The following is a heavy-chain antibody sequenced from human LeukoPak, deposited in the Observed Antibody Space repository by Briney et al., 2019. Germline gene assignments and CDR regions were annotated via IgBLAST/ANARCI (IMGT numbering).Heavy chain of an antibody. CDR2: IYYSGST. J-gene: IGHJ4*02. CDR3: ARSRGSFDY. V-gene: IGHV4-30-4*07. CDR1: GGSISSGGYS. Sequence: PSQTLSPTCAVSGGSISSGGYSWSWIRQPPGKGLEWIGYIYYSGSTYYNPSLKSRVTISVDTSKNQFSLKLSSVTAADTAVYYCARSRGSFDYWGQGTLVTVSS. D-gene: IGHD3-10*01.